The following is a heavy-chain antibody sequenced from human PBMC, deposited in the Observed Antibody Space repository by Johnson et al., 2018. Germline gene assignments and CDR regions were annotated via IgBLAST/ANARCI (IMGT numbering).Heavy chain of an antibody. CDR3: ARDIDDFWSANYYYYGMDV. CDR2: ISYDGRIT. J-gene: IGHJ6*02. V-gene: IGHV3-30*03. D-gene: IGHD3-3*01. CDR1: GFIFSSYG. Sequence: QVQLVQSGGGVVQPGRSLRLSCAASGFIFSSYGMHWVRQAPGKGPEWVAVISYDGRITYYADSVKGRFTISRDNAKNSLYLQMNSLGAEDTAVYYCARDIDDFWSANYYYYGMDVWGQGTTVTVSS.